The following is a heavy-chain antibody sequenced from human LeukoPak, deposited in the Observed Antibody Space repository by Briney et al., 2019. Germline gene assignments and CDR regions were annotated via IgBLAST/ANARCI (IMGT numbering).Heavy chain of an antibody. CDR2: ISSSSSYI. V-gene: IGHV3-21*01. J-gene: IGHJ4*02. Sequence: PGRSLRLSCAASGFTFSSYSMNWVRQAPGKGLEWVSSISSSSSYIYYADSVKGRFTISRDNAKNSLYLQMNCLRAEDTAVYYCARDGYSSSSITRPDYWGQGTLVTVSS. D-gene: IGHD6-13*01. CDR3: ARDGYSSSSITRPDY. CDR1: GFTFSSYS.